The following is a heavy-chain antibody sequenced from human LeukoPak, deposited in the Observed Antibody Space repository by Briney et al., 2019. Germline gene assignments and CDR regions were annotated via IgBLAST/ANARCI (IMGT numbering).Heavy chain of an antibody. V-gene: IGHV4-38-2*02. Sequence: SETLSLTCTVSGYSISSGYQWAWIRQPPGKGLGWFASIHHSGATYYSPSLKSRVTMSVDTSKNQFSLKLSSVTAADTAVYYCARDEYDFWSGDNWFDPWGQGTLVTVSS. CDR2: IHHSGAT. CDR3: ARDEYDFWSGDNWFDP. D-gene: IGHD3-3*01. J-gene: IGHJ5*02. CDR1: GYSISSGYQ.